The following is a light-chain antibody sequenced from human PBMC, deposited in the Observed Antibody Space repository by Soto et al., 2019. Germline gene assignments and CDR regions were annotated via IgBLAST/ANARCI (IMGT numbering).Light chain of an antibody. J-gene: IGKJ4*01. Sequence: IVLTRSPGTLSLSPGERATLSCTASQSVSLTALAWYQHKPGQAPRLLIYGASFRATGIPHRFSGSGAGRDFTLTISSLESEDSAVYYCQQYSSSPLTFGGGTKVEIK. CDR1: QSVSLTA. CDR2: GAS. V-gene: IGKV3-20*01. CDR3: QQYSSSPLT.